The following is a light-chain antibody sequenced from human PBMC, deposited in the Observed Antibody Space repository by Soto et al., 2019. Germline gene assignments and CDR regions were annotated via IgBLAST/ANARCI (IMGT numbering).Light chain of an antibody. CDR2: GAS. Sequence: DIQLTQSPSFLSASVGGRVTITCRASQAISRHLAWYQQKPGKAPNLLIYGASTLQSGVPSRFSGSGSGTQFTLTISSLQPEDFATYYCQQLNSYPLTFGHGTTVDIK. J-gene: IGKJ3*01. CDR3: QQLNSYPLT. CDR1: QAISRH. V-gene: IGKV1-9*01.